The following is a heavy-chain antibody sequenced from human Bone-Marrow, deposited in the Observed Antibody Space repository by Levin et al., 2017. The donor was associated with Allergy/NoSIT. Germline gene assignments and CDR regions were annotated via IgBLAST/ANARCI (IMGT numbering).Heavy chain of an antibody. J-gene: IGHJ4*02. CDR2: ISGSGGNT. CDR3: AKVRSEVVVAAANY. Sequence: GESLKISCAASGFTFSSYGMIWVRQAPGKGLEWVSGISGSGGNTHSAKSVKGRFTISRDNSNNTVYLQMNTLRAEDTAVYYCAKVRSEVVVAAANYWGQGTLVTVSS. CDR1: GFTFSSYG. V-gene: IGHV3-23*01. D-gene: IGHD2-15*01.